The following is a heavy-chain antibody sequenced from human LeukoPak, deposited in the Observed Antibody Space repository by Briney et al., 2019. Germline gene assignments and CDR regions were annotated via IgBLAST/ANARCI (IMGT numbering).Heavy chain of an antibody. Sequence: ASVTVSCKASGYTFTGYYMHWVRQAPGQGLEWMGWINPNSGGTNYAQKFQGRVTMTRDTSISTAYMELSRLRSDDTAVYYCARGDGDILTGYYRFDPWGQGTLVTVSS. J-gene: IGHJ5*02. CDR3: ARGDGDILTGYYRFDP. D-gene: IGHD3-9*01. CDR2: INPNSGGT. CDR1: GYTFTGYY. V-gene: IGHV1-2*02.